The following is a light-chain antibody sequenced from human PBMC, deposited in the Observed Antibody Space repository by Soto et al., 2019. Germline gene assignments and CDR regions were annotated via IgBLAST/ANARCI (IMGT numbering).Light chain of an antibody. V-gene: IGKV3-15*01. CDR3: QQYNNIRT. J-gene: IGKJ1*01. CDR2: GAS. CDR1: QSVRSN. Sequence: EIVITQSPATLSVSPGERATLSCRASQSVRSNLAWYQQKPGQAPRLLIYGASTRATGIPARFSGSGSGTEFTLTISSLQSEDFGVYYCQQYNNIRTFGQGTKVEIK.